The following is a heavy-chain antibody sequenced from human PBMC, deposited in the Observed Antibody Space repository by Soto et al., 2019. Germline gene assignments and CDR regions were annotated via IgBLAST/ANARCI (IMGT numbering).Heavy chain of an antibody. Sequence: PSETLSLTCTVSGGSISNSYWSWIRQPPGKGLKWIAYIYYSGSTNYNPSLKSRVTISVDTSKNQFSLKLSSVTAADTAVYYCARELPDNWNDPGRFDYWGQGTLVTVSS. CDR2: IYYSGST. J-gene: IGHJ4*02. CDR1: GGSISNSY. D-gene: IGHD1-1*01. CDR3: ARELPDNWNDPGRFDY. V-gene: IGHV4-59*01.